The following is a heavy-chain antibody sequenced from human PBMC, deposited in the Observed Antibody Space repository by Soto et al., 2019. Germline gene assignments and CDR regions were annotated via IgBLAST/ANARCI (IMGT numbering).Heavy chain of an antibody. V-gene: IGHV3-30*18. J-gene: IGHJ4*02. D-gene: IGHD1-1*01. CDR2: ISYDGSNK. CDR3: AKDGGRGLLDYYFDY. CDR1: GFTFSSYG. Sequence: VGSLRLSCAASGFTFSSYGMHWVRQAPGKGLEWVAVISYDGSNKYYADSVKGRFTISRDNSKNTLYLQMNSLRAEDTAVYYCAKDGGRGLLDYYFDYWGQGTLVTVSS.